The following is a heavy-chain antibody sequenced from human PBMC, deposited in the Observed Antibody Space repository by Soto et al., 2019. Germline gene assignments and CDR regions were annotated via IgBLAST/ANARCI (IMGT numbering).Heavy chain of an antibody. D-gene: IGHD1-26*01. Sequence: QAQLVESGGGEVQPGRSLRLSCAASGFTFKSYGMHWVRQAPGKGLEWVAVISYDGSYQYYSDSVKGRFTISRDNSKNTLNLQMNSLRVEDSAMYYCAQDVRSGMVTRPDHWGQGTLVTVSS. CDR3: AQDVRSGMVTRPDH. J-gene: IGHJ4*02. CDR1: GFTFKSYG. V-gene: IGHV3-30*18. CDR2: ISYDGSYQ.